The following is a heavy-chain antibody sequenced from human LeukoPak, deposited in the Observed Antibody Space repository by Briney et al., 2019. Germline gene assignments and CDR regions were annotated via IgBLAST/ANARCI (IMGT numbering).Heavy chain of an antibody. CDR1: GFTFSSYW. CDR2: IKQDGSEK. D-gene: IGHD2-2*01. CDR3: ARDPDLGYCSSTSCYYAY. Sequence: GGSLRLSCTASGFTFSSYWMSWVRQAPGKGLERVANIKQDGSEKYYVDSVKGRFTISRDNAKNSLYLQMNSLRAEDTAVYYCARDPDLGYCSSTSCYYAYWGQGTLVTVSS. V-gene: IGHV3-7*01. J-gene: IGHJ4*02.